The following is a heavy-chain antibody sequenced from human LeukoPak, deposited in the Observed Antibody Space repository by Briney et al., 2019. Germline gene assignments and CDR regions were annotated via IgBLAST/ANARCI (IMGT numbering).Heavy chain of an antibody. D-gene: IGHD4-17*01. Sequence: SQTLSLTCAISGDSVSSNSAAWNWLRQSPSRGLEWLGRTYYRSKWYNDYAVSVKSRITINPDTSKNQFSLQLNSVTPEDTAVYYCARDRGIYGDYDTSFDYWGQGTLVTVSS. V-gene: IGHV6-1*01. CDR2: TYYRSKWYN. J-gene: IGHJ4*02. CDR3: ARDRGIYGDYDTSFDY. CDR1: GDSVSSNSAA.